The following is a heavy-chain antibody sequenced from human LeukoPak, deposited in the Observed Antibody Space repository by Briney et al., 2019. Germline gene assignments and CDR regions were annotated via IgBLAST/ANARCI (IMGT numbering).Heavy chain of an antibody. J-gene: IGHJ5*02. V-gene: IGHV3-74*01. Sequence: GGSLRLSCAASGFTFSTYWMHWVRQAPGKGLVWVSRIYTDGSNTSYADSVKGRFTISRDNAKNTLFLQMNSLRAEDTAVYYCARPNVGTVSNWFDLWGQGTLVTVSS. CDR2: IYTDGSNT. D-gene: IGHD4-17*01. CDR1: GFTFSTYW. CDR3: ARPNVGTVSNWFDL.